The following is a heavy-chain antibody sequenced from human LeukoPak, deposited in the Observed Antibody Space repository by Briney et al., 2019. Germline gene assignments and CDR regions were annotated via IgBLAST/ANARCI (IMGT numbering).Heavy chain of an antibody. V-gene: IGHV5-51*01. CDR3: ARDSRSGYSSSWYDGMDV. D-gene: IGHD6-13*01. Sequence: PGESLKISCKGSGYSFTSYWIGRVRQMPGKGLEWMGIIYPGDSDTRYSPSFQGQVTISADKSISTAYLQWSSLKASDTAMYYCARDSRSGYSSSWYDGMDVWGQGTTVTVSS. J-gene: IGHJ6*02. CDR2: IYPGDSDT. CDR1: GYSFTSYW.